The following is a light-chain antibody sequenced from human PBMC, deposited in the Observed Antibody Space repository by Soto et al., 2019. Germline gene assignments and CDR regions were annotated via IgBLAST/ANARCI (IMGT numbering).Light chain of an antibody. CDR1: SSDVGGNKF. CDR2: DVS. CDR3: SAFTGTSYV. J-gene: IGLJ1*01. Sequence: QSVLTQPAYVSVSAGQSSTISCTGTSSDVGGNKFVSGYQQYPGKAPKLMICDVSNRPSGVSNRFSGSKPGNTASLTISGLQAEEEADYSCSAFTGTSYVFGTGTKVTV. V-gene: IGLV2-14*03.